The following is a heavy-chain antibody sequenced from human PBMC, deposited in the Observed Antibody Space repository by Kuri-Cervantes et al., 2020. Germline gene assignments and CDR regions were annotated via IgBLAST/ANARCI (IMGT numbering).Heavy chain of an antibody. CDR3: ASRTTSSGYYFGWYFDL. D-gene: IGHD3-22*01. V-gene: IGHV4-59*01. Sequence: GSLRLSCTVSGGSISSYYWSWIRQPPGKGLEWIGYIYYSGSTNYNPSLKSRVTISVDTSKNQFSLKLSSVTAADTAVHYCASRTTSSGYYFGWYFDLWGRGTLVTVSS. CDR2: IYYSGST. CDR1: GGSISSYY. J-gene: IGHJ2*01.